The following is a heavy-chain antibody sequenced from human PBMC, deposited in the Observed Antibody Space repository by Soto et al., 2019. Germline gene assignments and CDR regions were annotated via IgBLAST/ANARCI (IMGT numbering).Heavy chain of an antibody. D-gene: IGHD2-15*01. CDR1: GYTFTGYY. Sequence: ASVKVSCKASGYTFTGYYMHWVRQAPGQGLEWMGWINPNSGGTNYAQKFQGWVTMTRDTSISTAYMELSRLRSDDTAVYYCARDLARGCSGGSCYPPGSYYYGMDVWGQGNTVTVS. CDR2: INPNSGGT. V-gene: IGHV1-2*04. CDR3: ARDLARGCSGGSCYPPGSYYYGMDV. J-gene: IGHJ6*02.